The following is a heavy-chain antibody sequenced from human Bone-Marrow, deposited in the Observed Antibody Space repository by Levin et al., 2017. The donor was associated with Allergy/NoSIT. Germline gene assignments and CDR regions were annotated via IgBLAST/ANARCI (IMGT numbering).Heavy chain of an antibody. CDR2: IFVGGIT. CDR1: GGSISNGYHY. Sequence: SETLSLTCSVSGGSISNGYHYWTWIRQPPGTGLEWIGYIFVGGITNYNPSLGSRVSISVDTSKNQFSLHLSSVTAADTAVYFCATVVPTATRHWFDPWGQGSRVTVSS. V-gene: IGHV4-30-4*01. J-gene: IGHJ5*02. D-gene: IGHD2-15*01. CDR3: ATVVPTATRHWFDP.